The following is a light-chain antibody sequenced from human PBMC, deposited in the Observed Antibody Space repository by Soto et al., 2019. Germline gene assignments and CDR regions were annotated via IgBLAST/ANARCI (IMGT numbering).Light chain of an antibody. CDR2: DAS. CDR3: QQSYSTPFT. CDR1: QRISSW. Sequence: TQMTQYPSTLSASLGDRVGVTCRASQRISSWLAWYQQKPGKAPTLLIYDASSLQSGVPSRFSGSGSGTDFTLTISSLQPEDFATYYCQQSYSTPFTCGPGTKVD. J-gene: IGKJ3*01. V-gene: IGKV1-39*01.